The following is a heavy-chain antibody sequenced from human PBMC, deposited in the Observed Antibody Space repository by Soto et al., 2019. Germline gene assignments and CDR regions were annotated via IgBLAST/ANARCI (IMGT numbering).Heavy chain of an antibody. V-gene: IGHV2-5*02. D-gene: IGHD6-19*01. CDR1: GFSLSTSGVG. CDR2: IYWDDDK. Sequence: SGPTLVNPTQTLTLTCTFSGFSLSTSGVGVGWIRQPPGKALEWLALIYWDDDKRYSPSLKSRLTITKDTSKNQVVLTMTNMDPVDTATYYCAHRRNPRPYSSGSFDYWGQGTLVTVSS. J-gene: IGHJ4*02. CDR3: AHRRNPRPYSSGSFDY.